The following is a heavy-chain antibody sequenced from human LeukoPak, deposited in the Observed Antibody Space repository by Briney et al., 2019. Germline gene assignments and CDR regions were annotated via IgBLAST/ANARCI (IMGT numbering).Heavy chain of an antibody. V-gene: IGHV4-59*08. CDR2: IYDSGST. CDR3: ARRYSGSSFTY. CDR1: GGSISCFY. D-gene: IGHD1-26*01. Sequence: SETLSLTCTVSGGSISCFYWSWIRQSPGKGLEWIGYIYDSGSTDYNPSLKSRVTMSMDTSANQFSLRLTSVTAADTAIYYCARRYSGSSFTYWGRGTLVTVSS. J-gene: IGHJ4*02.